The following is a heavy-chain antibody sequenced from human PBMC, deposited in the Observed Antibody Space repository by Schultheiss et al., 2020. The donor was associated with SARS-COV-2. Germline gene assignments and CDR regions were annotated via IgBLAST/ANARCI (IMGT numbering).Heavy chain of an antibody. J-gene: IGHJ4*02. Sequence: GESLKISCAASGFTFSSYEMNWVRQAPGKGLEWVSYISSSGSTIYYADSVKGRFTISRDNSKNTLYLQMNSLRAEDTAVYYCANGGGYYYGSGSYYKPVYFDYWGQGTLVTVSS. CDR1: GFTFSSYE. V-gene: IGHV3-48*03. CDR2: ISSSGSTI. D-gene: IGHD3-10*01. CDR3: ANGGGYYYGSGSYYKPVYFDY.